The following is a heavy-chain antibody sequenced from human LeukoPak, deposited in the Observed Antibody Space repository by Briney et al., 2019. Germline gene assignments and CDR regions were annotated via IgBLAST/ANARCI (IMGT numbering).Heavy chain of an antibody. CDR2: IKSDGSST. CDR3: ARDLGAPDDY. D-gene: IGHD1-14*01. Sequence: VGSLRLSCAASGFTFRDYWMHWVRQAPGKGLVWVSRIKSDGSSTTYADSVKGRFTISRDNAKNTVYLQMNSLRTEDTAVYYCARDLGAPDDYWGQGTLVTVSS. J-gene: IGHJ4*02. CDR1: GFTFRDYW. V-gene: IGHV3-74*01.